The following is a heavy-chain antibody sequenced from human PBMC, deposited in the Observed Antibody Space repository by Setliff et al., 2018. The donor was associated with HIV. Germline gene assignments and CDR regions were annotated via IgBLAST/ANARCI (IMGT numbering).Heavy chain of an antibody. Sequence: SETLSLTCAVYGGSFSGYYWSWIRQPPGKGLEWIGEIYHSGSTNYNPSLKSRVTISVDRSKNQFSLKLSSVTAADTAVYYCARRGDFFYYAMDVWGQGTTVTVSS. CDR1: GGSFSGYY. V-gene: IGHV4-34*01. CDR2: IYHSGST. CDR3: ARRGDFFYYAMDV. J-gene: IGHJ6*02.